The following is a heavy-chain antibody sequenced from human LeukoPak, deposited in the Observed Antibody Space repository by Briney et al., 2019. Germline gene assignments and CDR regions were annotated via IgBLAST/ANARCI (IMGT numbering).Heavy chain of an antibody. D-gene: IGHD3-22*01. J-gene: IGHJ4*02. Sequence: ASVKVSCKASGGTFSSYAISWVRQAPGQGLEWMGGIIPIFGTANYAQKFQGRVTITADESTSTAYMELSSLRSEDTTVYYCADGYYDSSGYFLDYWGRGTLVTVSS. CDR3: ADGYYDSSGYFLDY. CDR2: IIPIFGTA. CDR1: GGTFSSYA. V-gene: IGHV1-69*01.